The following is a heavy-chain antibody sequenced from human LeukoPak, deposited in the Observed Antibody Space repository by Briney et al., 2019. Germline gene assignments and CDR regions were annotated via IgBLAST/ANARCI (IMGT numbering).Heavy chain of an antibody. D-gene: IGHD6-19*01. CDR2: INPNSGGT. Sequence: GASVKVSCKASGYTFTGYYMHWVRQAPGQGLEWMGWINPNSGGTNYAQKFQGRVTMTRDTSISTAYMELSSLRSEDTAVYYCATSSIAVAGNFDYWGQGTLVTVSS. CDR1: GYTFTGYY. V-gene: IGHV1-2*02. CDR3: ATSSIAVAGNFDY. J-gene: IGHJ4*02.